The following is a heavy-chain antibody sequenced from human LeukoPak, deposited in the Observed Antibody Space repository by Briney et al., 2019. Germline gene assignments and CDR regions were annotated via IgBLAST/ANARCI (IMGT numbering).Heavy chain of an antibody. V-gene: IGHV4-59*08. J-gene: IGHJ4*02. CDR1: GASIRSYS. Sequence: PSETLSLTCIVSGASIRSYSWSWIRQPPGKGLEWIGNIDYSGRSNYNPSLKSRVTISVDTSKNQFPLKLSSVTAADTAVYYCARRSPEWMELFFDYWGQGTLVTVSS. CDR3: ARRSPEWMELFFDY. D-gene: IGHD3-3*01. CDR2: IDYSGRS.